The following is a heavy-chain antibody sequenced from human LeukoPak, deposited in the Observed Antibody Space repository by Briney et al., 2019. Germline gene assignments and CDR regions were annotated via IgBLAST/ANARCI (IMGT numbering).Heavy chain of an antibody. Sequence: GRSLRLSCAASGFTFSSYAMHWVRQAPGKGLEWVAFIRYDGSNKYYADSVKGRFTIFRDNSKNTLYLQMNSLRAEDTAVYYCAKEGYSSSQYYFDYWGQGTLVTVSS. CDR1: GFTFSSYA. D-gene: IGHD6-13*01. CDR3: AKEGYSSSQYYFDY. J-gene: IGHJ4*02. V-gene: IGHV3-30*02. CDR2: IRYDGSNK.